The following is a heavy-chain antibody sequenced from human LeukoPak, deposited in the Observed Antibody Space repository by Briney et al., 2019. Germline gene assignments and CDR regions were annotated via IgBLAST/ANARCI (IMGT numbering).Heavy chain of an antibody. CDR1: GYTFISYA. CDR2: INTNTGNP. V-gene: IGHV7-4-1*02. J-gene: IGHJ4*02. Sequence: ASVKVSCKASGYTFISYAMNWVRQAPGQGLEWMGWINTNTGNPTYAQGFTGRFVFSLDTSVGTAYLQISSLKAEDTAVYYCARDPRGIAARLFDYWGQGTLVTVSS. CDR3: ARDPRGIAARLFDY. D-gene: IGHD6-6*01.